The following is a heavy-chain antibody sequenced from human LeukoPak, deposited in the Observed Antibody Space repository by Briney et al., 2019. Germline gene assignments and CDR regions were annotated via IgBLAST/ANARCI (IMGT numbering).Heavy chain of an antibody. V-gene: IGHV3-15*01. CDR1: GFTFSNAW. Sequence: KPGGSLRLSCAASGFTFSNAWMSWVRQAPGKGLEWVGRIKSKINGGTTDYAAPVRGRFTISRDDPKNTLYLQMNSLKTEDTAMYYCTTDDPVNRSWGQGTLVTVSS. CDR3: TTDDPVNRS. CDR2: IKSKINGGTT. D-gene: IGHD2/OR15-2a*01. J-gene: IGHJ4*02.